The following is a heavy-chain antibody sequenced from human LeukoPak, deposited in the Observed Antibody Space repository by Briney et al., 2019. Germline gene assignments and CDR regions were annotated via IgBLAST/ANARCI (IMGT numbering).Heavy chain of an antibody. CDR2: ISYGGSNK. Sequence: GGSLRLSCAASGFTFSSYAMHWVRQAPGKGLEWVAVISYGGSNKYYADSVKGRFTISRDNSKNTLYLQMNSLRAEDTAVYYCAKLSAPMVRGEDFDYWGQGTLVTVSS. CDR3: AKLSAPMVRGEDFDY. J-gene: IGHJ4*02. D-gene: IGHD3-10*01. CDR1: GFTFSSYA. V-gene: IGHV3-30-3*02.